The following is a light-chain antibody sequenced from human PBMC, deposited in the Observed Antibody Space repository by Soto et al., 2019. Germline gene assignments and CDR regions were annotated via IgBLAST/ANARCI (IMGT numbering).Light chain of an antibody. V-gene: IGKV3-15*01. CDR2: GAS. CDR1: QSVGNN. J-gene: IGKJ4*01. CDR3: QQYRNWPLT. Sequence: EIVMTQSQATLSVSPGERATRSCRASQSVGNNLAWYRQKSGQAPRLLIYGASTRATGIPARFSGSGSGTEFTLTIDSLQSDDFAVYLCQQYRNWPLTFGGGTKVDIK.